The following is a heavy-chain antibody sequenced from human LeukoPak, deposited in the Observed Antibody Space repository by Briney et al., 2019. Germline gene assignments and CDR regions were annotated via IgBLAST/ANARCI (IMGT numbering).Heavy chain of an antibody. J-gene: IGHJ3*01. CDR1: GFTFDVYA. D-gene: IGHD3-22*01. Sequence: GGSLRLSCATSGFTFDVYAMHWVRHAPGKGLEWVSGISWNSDTIAYADSVKGRFTISRDHGKNSLHLQMNSLKIEDRALYYCVKASASSGYSFGPLTWTFATWGRGTMVSDSS. CDR2: ISWNSDTI. V-gene: IGHV3-9*01. CDR3: VKASASSGYSFGPLTWTFAT.